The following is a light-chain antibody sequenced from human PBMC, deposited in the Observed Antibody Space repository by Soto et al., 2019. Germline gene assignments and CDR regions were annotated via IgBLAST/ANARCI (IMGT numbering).Light chain of an antibody. V-gene: IGLV2-14*01. Sequence: QSALTQPASVSGSPGQSITIACTGTISDVGGYNYVSWYQQHPGKAPKVMIYDVSNRPSGVSNRFSGSKSGNTASLTISGLQAEDEADYYCNSYTSSSTLPYVFGTGTKLTVL. J-gene: IGLJ1*01. CDR2: DVS. CDR1: ISDVGGYNY. CDR3: NSYTSSSTLPYV.